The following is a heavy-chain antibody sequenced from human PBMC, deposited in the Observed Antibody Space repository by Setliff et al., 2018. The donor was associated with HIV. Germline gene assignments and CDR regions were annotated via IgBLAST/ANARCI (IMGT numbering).Heavy chain of an antibody. CDR3: ARGPPFAY. CDR1: GGSSIANTFA. CDR2: VSYSGAT. Sequence: SETLSLTCSVSGGSSIANTFASTWIRQSPGKGLEYIGDVSYSGATMYTNYNPSLESRVTVSEDTSRHQFSLKLTSVTADDTGIYYCARGPPFAYWGQGLLVTVS. J-gene: IGHJ4*02. V-gene: IGHV4-39*07.